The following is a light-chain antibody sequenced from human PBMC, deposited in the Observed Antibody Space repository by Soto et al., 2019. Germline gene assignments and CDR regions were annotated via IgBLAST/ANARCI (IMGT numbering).Light chain of an antibody. J-gene: IGKJ5*01. Sequence: ERVMTQSPATLSVSPGGRATLSCRASQSISSNLAWYQQKPGQAPRLLIYGASTRATGIPARFSGSGSGTDFTLTISSLEPEDFAVYYCQQRSNWRITFGQGTRLEIK. CDR2: GAS. CDR1: QSISSN. V-gene: IGKV3-15*01. CDR3: QQRSNWRIT.